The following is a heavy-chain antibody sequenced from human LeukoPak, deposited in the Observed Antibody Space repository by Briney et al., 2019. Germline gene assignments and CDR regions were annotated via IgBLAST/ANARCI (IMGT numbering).Heavy chain of an antibody. CDR1: GFXFSSYG. CDR3: ARDELRSGAFDV. J-gene: IGHJ3*01. V-gene: IGHV3-30*03. D-gene: IGHD4-17*01. Sequence: GGSLRLSCAASGFXFSSYGMHWVRQAPGKGLEWVAVISYDGSNKYYADSVKGRFTISRDNSKNTLYPQMNSLRAEDTAVYYCARDELRSGAFDVWGQGTMVTVSS. CDR2: ISYDGSNK.